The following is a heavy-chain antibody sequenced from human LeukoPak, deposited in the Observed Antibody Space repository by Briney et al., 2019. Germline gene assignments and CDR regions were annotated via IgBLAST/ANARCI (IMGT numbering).Heavy chain of an antibody. CDR1: GFTFSSYS. CDR3: ARVRVILGHYFDY. Sequence: GGSLRLSCAASGFTFSSYSMNWVRQAPGKGLEWVSVIYSGGSTYYADSVKARFTISRDNSKNTLCLQMNSLRAEDTAVYYCARVRVILGHYFDYWGQGTLVTVSS. J-gene: IGHJ4*02. V-gene: IGHV3-66*01. D-gene: IGHD3-22*01. CDR2: IYSGGST.